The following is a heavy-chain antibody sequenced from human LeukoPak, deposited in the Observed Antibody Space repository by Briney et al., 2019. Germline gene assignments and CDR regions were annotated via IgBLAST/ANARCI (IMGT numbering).Heavy chain of an antibody. D-gene: IGHD3/OR15-3a*01. CDR1: GFAFSRYW. CDR2: INSDGSST. J-gene: IGHJ3*02. CDR3: VLDLFSSFAFDI. Sequence: GGSLRLSCAASGFAFSRYWMHWVRQAPGKGLLWVSRINSDGSSTYYADSVKGRFTTSRDNAKNALHLQMNSLTAEDTAVYYCVLDLFSSFAFDIWGQGTMVTVSS. V-gene: IGHV3-74*01.